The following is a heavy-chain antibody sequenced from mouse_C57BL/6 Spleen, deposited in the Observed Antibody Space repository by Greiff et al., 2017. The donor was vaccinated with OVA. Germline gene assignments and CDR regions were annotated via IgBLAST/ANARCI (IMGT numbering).Heavy chain of an antibody. CDR2: IDPSDSET. J-gene: IGHJ3*01. V-gene: IGHV1-52*01. CDR3: ARGDYDGGLAY. D-gene: IGHD2-4*01. Sequence: QVQLQQSGAELVRPGSSVKLSCKASGYTFTSYWMHWVKQRPIQGLEWLGNIDPSDSETHYTQKFTDKATLTVDTSSSTAYMQLSSLTSDDSAVYYCARGDYDGGLAYWGQGTLVTVSA. CDR1: GYTFTSYW.